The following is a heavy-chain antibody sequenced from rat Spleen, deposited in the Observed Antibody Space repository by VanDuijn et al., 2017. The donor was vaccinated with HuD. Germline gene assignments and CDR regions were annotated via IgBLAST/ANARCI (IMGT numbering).Heavy chain of an antibody. Sequence: EVQLVESGGGLVQPGRSLKLSCAASGFTFSSFPMAWVRQAPTKGLEWVATISYDGTSTYSRDSVKGRFTISRDNAKSTLYLQMDILRSDHTATNHCTRGTYFRPWGQGVTVTVSS. D-gene: IGHD1-5*01. CDR1: GFTFSSFP. CDR3: TRGTYFRP. V-gene: IGHV5-29*01. J-gene: IGHJ2*01. CDR2: ISYDGTST.